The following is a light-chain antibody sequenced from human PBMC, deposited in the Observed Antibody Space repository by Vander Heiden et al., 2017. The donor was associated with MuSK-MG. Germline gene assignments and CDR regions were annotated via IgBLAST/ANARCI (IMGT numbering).Light chain of an antibody. CDR1: SPHTGTNS. Sequence: QSVLTQPPSASGTPGQRVTTSCSGSSPHTGTNSLSWYQHLQGTAPKLLIYKNNQRTSGVPDRFSGSKSDTSASLAISGLRSEDEADYYCAAWDDSLSGHWVFGGGTKLTVL. V-gene: IGLV1-47*01. J-gene: IGLJ3*02. CDR3: AAWDDSLSGHWV. CDR2: KNN.